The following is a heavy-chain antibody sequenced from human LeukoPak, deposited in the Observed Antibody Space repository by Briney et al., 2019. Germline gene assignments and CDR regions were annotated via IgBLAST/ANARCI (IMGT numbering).Heavy chain of an antibody. CDR2: IYYSGST. D-gene: IGHD5-18*01. V-gene: IGHV4-59*01. Sequence: SETLSLTCTVSGGSISSYYWSWIRQPPGKGLEWIGYIYYSGSTNYNPSLKSRATISVDTSKNQFSLKLSSVTAADTAVYYCARRSGYSYGYGSPRTYYFDYWGQGTLVTVSS. CDR1: GGSISSYY. J-gene: IGHJ4*02. CDR3: ARRSGYSYGYGSPRTYYFDY.